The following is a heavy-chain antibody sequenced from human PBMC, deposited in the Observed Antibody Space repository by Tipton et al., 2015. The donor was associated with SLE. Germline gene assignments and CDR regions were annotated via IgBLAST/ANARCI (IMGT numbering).Heavy chain of an antibody. CDR3: ARQPLYYDGSGSTPAYFQY. J-gene: IGHJ1*01. Sequence: TLSLTCTVSGGSIRGYYWSWIRQPPGGGLEWIGYIYYSGSTNYNPSLKSRVTISLDTSKNQFSLRLSSVTAADTAVYYCARQPLYYDGSGSTPAYFQYWGQGTLVTVSS. CDR1: GGSIRGYY. D-gene: IGHD3-22*01. V-gene: IGHV4-59*08. CDR2: IYYSGST.